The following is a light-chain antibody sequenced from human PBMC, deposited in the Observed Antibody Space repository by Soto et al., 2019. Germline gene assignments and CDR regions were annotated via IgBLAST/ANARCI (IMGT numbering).Light chain of an antibody. Sequence: EIVLTQSPATLSLSPGERATLSCRASQGVSTYLAWFQQVPCQAPRLLIYDASNRATGIPARFSGSGSGTDFTLTISSLEPEDFAVYYCQQRSNWPRTFGQGTKVDI. CDR2: DAS. J-gene: IGKJ1*01. CDR3: QQRSNWPRT. CDR1: QGVSTY. V-gene: IGKV3-11*01.